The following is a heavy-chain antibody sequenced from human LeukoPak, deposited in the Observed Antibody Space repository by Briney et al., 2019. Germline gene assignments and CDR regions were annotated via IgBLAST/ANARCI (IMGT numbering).Heavy chain of an antibody. CDR3: ARAWTGYSYGDY. CDR1: GFTVSSNE. J-gene: IGHJ4*02. D-gene: IGHD5-18*01. V-gene: IGHV3-38-3*01. Sequence: GGSLRLSCAASGFTVSSNEMSWVRQAPGKGLEWVSSISGGSTYYADSRKGRFTISRDNSKNTLHLQMNSLRAEDTAVYYCARAWTGYSYGDYWGQGTLVTVSS. CDR2: ISGGST.